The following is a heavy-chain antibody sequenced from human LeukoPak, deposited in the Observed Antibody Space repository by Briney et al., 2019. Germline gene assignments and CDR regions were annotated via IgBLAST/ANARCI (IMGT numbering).Heavy chain of an antibody. CDR1: GFSLSTSGVG. CDR3: AHCYDFWSGYYPNWFDP. CDR2: IYWNDDK. Sequence: SGPTLVKPTQTLTLTCTFSGFSLSTSGVGVGWIRQPPGKALEWLALIYWNDDKRYSPSLKSRLTITKDTSKNQVVLTMTNMDPVDTATYYCAHCYDFWSGYYPNWFDPWGQGTLVTVSS. D-gene: IGHD3-3*01. V-gene: IGHV2-5*01. J-gene: IGHJ5*02.